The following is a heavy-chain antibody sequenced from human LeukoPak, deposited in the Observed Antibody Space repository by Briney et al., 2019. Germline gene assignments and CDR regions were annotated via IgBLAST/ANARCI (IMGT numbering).Heavy chain of an antibody. CDR1: GGSISSSSYY. J-gene: IGHJ4*02. V-gene: IGHV4-39*07. CDR2: IYYSGST. Sequence: PSETLSLTCTVSGGSISSSSYYWGWIRQPPGKGLEWIGSIYYSGSTYYNPSLKSRVTISVDTSKNQFSLKLSSVTAAGTAVYSCARDFDSILLWGQGTLVTVSS. D-gene: IGHD3-22*01. CDR3: ARDFDSILL.